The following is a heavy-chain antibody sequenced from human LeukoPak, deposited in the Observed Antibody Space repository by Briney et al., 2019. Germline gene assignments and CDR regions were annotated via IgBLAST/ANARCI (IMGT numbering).Heavy chain of an antibody. CDR1: GFTFSSYD. CDR2: IKQDGSEK. J-gene: IGHJ4*02. CDR3: ARGDSSGWDFDY. V-gene: IGHV3-7*01. D-gene: IGHD6-19*01. Sequence: QPGGSLRLSCTASGFTFSSYDMSWVRQAPGKGLEWVANIKQDGSEKYYVDSVKGRFTISRDNAKNSLYLQMSSLRVEDTAVYYCARGDSSGWDFDYWGQGTLVTVSS.